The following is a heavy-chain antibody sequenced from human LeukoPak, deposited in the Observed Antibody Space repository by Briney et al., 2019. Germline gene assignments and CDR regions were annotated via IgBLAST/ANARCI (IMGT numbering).Heavy chain of an antibody. Sequence: ASVKVSCKASGYTFTGYYMHWVRQAPGQGLEWMGWINPNSGGTNYAQKFQGRVTMTRDTSISTAYMELSRLRSDDTAVYYCARVRAAAGLYYFDYWGQGTLVTVSS. CDR3: ARVRAAAGLYYFDY. CDR1: GYTFTGYY. D-gene: IGHD6-13*01. CDR2: INPNSGGT. J-gene: IGHJ4*02. V-gene: IGHV1-2*02.